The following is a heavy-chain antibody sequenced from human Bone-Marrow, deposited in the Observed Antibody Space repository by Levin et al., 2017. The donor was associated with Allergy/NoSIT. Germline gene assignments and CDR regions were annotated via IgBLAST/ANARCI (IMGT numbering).Heavy chain of an antibody. D-gene: IGHD4-17*01. CDR2: IYWDDYK. Sequence: ASGPTLVKPTQTLTLTCTFSGFSLSTSGVGVGWIRQPPGKALEWLALIYWDDYKGYSPSMNSRPTITKDTSKNLVVLTMTNMDPVDTATYFCAHNRVNTFDYWGQGTLVTVSS. J-gene: IGHJ4*02. V-gene: IGHV2-5*02. CDR1: GFSLSTSGVG. CDR3: AHNRVNTFDY.